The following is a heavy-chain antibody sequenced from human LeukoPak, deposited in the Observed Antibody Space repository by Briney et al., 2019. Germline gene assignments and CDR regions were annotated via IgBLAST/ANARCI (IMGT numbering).Heavy chain of an antibody. J-gene: IGHJ5*02. CDR2: ISAYNGNT. CDR3: ARDQSSGYCSGGSCYPGLYNWFDP. D-gene: IGHD2-15*01. CDR1: GYTFTSYD. Sequence: ASVKVSCKASGYTFTSYDISWVRQAPGQGLEWMGWISAYNGNTNYAQKLQGRVTMTTDTSTSTAYMELRSLRSDDTAVYYCARDQSSGYCSGGSCYPGLYNWFDPWGQGTLVTVSS. V-gene: IGHV1-18*01.